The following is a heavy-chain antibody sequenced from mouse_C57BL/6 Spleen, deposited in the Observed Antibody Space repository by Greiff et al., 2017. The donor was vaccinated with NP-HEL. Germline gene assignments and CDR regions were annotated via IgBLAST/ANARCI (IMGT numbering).Heavy chain of an antibody. CDR1: GFTFSDYG. CDR3: ARSPNYYGSSYGYFDV. V-gene: IGHV5-17*01. Sequence: EVKLMESGGGLVKPGGSLKLSCAASGFTFSDYGMHWVRQAPEKGLEWVAYISSGSSTIYYADTVKGRFTISIDNAKNTLFLQMTSLRSEDTAMYYCARSPNYYGSSYGYFDVWGTGTTVTVSS. CDR2: ISSGSSTI. D-gene: IGHD1-1*01. J-gene: IGHJ1*03.